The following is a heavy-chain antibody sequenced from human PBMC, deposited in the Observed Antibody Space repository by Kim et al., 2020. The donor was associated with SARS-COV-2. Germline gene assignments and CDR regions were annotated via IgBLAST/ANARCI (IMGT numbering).Heavy chain of an antibody. V-gene: IGHV3-11*04. J-gene: IGHJ4*02. CDR3: ARFRDITVLEMGY. D-gene: IGHD3-3*01. Sequence: DSVKCRFTITRNNSKNTLDVQMNSLRAEATAVYCCARFRDITVLEMGYWGQGTLVTVSS.